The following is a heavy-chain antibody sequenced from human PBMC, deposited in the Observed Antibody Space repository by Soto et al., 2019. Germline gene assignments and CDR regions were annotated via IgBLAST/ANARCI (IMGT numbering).Heavy chain of an antibody. D-gene: IGHD6-13*01. CDR3: ARRFIAEAVFWFDP. J-gene: IGHJ5*02. CDR2: IDPSDSYT. V-gene: IGHV5-10-1*01. CDR1: GYSFTRYW. Sequence: VECLITSCKGSGYSFTRYWIIWVLQMPGKGLEWMGRIDPSDSYTNYSPSFQGHVTISADKSISTAYLQWSSLKASDTAMYYCARRFIAEAVFWFDPWGQGTMVTVSS.